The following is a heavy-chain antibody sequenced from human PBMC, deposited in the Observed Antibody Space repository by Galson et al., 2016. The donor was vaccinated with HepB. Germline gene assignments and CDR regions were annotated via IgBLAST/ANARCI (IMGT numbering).Heavy chain of an antibody. D-gene: IGHD3-3*01. CDR1: GYTFDSYW. V-gene: IGHV5-51*01. CDR3: ARSLTGSYDFWGAMYNYSAMDV. CDR2: IYPGDFDT. Sequence: QSGAEVKTSGESLKISCRGSGYTFDSYWIGWVRQMPGKGLEWMGIIYPGDFDTRYSPSFQGQVTISVDKSISTAYLQWSGLTASDTAMYYCARSLTGSYDFWGAMYNYSAMDVWGEGTTVTVSP. J-gene: IGHJ6*04.